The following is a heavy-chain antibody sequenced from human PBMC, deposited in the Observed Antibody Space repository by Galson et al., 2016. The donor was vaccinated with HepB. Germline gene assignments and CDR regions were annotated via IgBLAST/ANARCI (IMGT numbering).Heavy chain of an antibody. Sequence: SVKVSCKASGHTFTGYYMHWVRQAPGQGLEWMGWINPNSGGTNYAQKFQGRVTMTRDTSISTAHMELSRLRSDDTAVYYCARGKVICSSTSCRPRHYYYYYMDIWGKGTTVTVSS. V-gene: IGHV1-2*02. D-gene: IGHD2-2*01. J-gene: IGHJ6*03. CDR1: GHTFTGYY. CDR2: INPNSGGT. CDR3: ARGKVICSSTSCRPRHYYYYYMDI.